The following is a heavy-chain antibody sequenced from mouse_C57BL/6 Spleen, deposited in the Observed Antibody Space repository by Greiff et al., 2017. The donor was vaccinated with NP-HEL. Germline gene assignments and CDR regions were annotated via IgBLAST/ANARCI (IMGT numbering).Heavy chain of an antibody. V-gene: IGHV14-4*01. D-gene: IGHD3-3*01. CDR2: IDPENGDT. CDR3: TTARGWFAY. CDR1: GFNIKDDY. J-gene: IGHJ3*01. Sequence: VQLKESGAELVRPGASVKLSCTASGFNIKDDYMHWVKQRPEQGLEWIGWIDPENGDTEYASKFQGKATITADTSSNTAYLQLSSLTSEDTAVYYCTTARGWFAYWGQGTLVTVSA.